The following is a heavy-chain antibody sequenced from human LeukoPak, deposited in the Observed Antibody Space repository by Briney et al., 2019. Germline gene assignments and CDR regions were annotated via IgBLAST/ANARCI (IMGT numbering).Heavy chain of an antibody. CDR1: VGSISSSSYY. V-gene: IGHV4-39*01. D-gene: IGHD3-22*01. J-gene: IGHJ4*02. CDR2: IYYSGST. CDR3: ARRGSSGYY. Sequence: SETLSLTCTVSVGSISSSSYYWGWIRQPPGKGLEWIGSIYYSGSTYYNPSLKSRVTISVDTSKNQFSLKLSSVTAADTAVYYCARRGSSGYYWGQGTLVTVSS.